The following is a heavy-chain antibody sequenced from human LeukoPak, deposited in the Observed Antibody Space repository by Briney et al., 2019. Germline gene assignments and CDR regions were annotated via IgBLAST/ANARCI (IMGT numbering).Heavy chain of an antibody. D-gene: IGHD2-2*01. V-gene: IGHV3-33*01. CDR3: ARANIGYCSSTSCPYYYGMDV. J-gene: IGHJ6*02. Sequence: GGSLRLSCAAPGFTFSSYGMHWVRQAPGKGLEWVALIWFDGSNKYYADSVKGRFTISRDNSKNRLYLQMNSLRAEDTAVYYCARANIGYCSSTSCPYYYGMDVCGQGTTVTVSS. CDR2: IWFDGSNK. CDR1: GFTFSSYG.